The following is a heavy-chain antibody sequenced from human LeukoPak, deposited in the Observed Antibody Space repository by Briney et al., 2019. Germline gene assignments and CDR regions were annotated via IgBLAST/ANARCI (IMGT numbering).Heavy chain of an antibody. CDR1: GFTFSSYW. V-gene: IGHV3-74*01. J-gene: IGHJ4*02. CDR2: INSDGIST. D-gene: IGHD3/OR15-3a*01. CDR3: ARVRTWYYFDY. Sequence: GGSLRLSCAASGFTFSSYWMHWVRQAPGKGLVWVSRINSDGISTTYADSVKGRFTISRDNAKNSLYLQMNSLRAEDTAVYYCARVRTWYYFDYWGQGTLVTVSS.